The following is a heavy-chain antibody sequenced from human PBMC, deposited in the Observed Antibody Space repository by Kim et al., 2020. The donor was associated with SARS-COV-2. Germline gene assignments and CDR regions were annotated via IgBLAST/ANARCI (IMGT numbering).Heavy chain of an antibody. Sequence: GGSLRLSCAASGFTFSSYWMHWVRQAPGKGLVWVSRINSDGSSTSYADSVKGRFTISRDNAKNTLYLQMNSLRAEDTAVYYCARGSWSSGFHSQRDYYYYYGMDVWGQGTTVTVSS. V-gene: IGHV3-74*01. CDR3: ARGSWSSGFHSQRDYYYYYGMDV. CDR2: INSDGSST. J-gene: IGHJ6*02. D-gene: IGHD6-19*01. CDR1: GFTFSSYW.